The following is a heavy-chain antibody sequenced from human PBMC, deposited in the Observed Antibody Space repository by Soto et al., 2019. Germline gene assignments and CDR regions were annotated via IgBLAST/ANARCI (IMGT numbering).Heavy chain of an antibody. J-gene: IGHJ6*02. D-gene: IGHD3-3*01. CDR1: GYSFTSYW. CDR2: IYPGNSDT. V-gene: IGHV5-51*01. CDR3: ARDFWSGPRGDYGMDV. Sequence: GESLKISCQGSGYSFTSYWIGWVRQLPGKGLEWMGIIYPGNSDTRYSPSFQGQVTISADKSISTAYLQWSSLEASDTAMYYCARDFWSGPRGDYGMDVWGQGTTVTVSS.